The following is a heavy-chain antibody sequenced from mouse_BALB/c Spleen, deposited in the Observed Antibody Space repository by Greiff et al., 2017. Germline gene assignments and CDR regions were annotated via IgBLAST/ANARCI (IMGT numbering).Heavy chain of an antibody. D-gene: IGHD1-1*01. J-gene: IGHJ2*01. CDR2: IYPYNGGT. CDR1: GYTFTDYN. V-gene: IGHV1S29*02. Sequence: EVQLQQSGPELVKPGASVKISCKASGYTFTDYNMHWVKQSHGKSLEWIGYIYPYNGGTGYNQKFKSKATLTVDNSSSTAYMGLRSLTSEDSAVYYCARFPYYYGTPDDWGQGTTLTVSS. CDR3: ARFPYYYGTPDD.